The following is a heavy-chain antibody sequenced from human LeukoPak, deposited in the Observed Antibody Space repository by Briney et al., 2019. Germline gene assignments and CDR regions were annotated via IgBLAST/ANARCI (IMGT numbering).Heavy chain of an antibody. Sequence: ASVNVSCKASGYTFTGYYMHWVRQAPGQGLEWMGWIYPNSGGTNYAQKFQGRVTMTRDTSISTAYMELSRLRSDDTAVYYCARGPGYSSSRPTGYWGQGTLVTVSS. J-gene: IGHJ4*02. CDR3: ARGPGYSSSRPTGY. CDR2: IYPNSGGT. V-gene: IGHV1-2*02. CDR1: GYTFTGYY. D-gene: IGHD6-13*01.